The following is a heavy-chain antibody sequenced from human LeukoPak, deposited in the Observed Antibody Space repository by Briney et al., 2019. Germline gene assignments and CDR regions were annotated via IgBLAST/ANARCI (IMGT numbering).Heavy chain of an antibody. D-gene: IGHD5-18*01. Sequence: GASVKVSCKASGYTFTGYYMHWVRQAPGQGLEWMGWINPNSGGTNYAQKFQGRVTITRDTSISTAYMELSRLRSDDTAVYYCARPSTRGYSYEYFDYWGQGTLVTVSS. CDR2: INPNSGGT. CDR1: GYTFTGYY. J-gene: IGHJ4*02. V-gene: IGHV1-2*02. CDR3: ARPSTRGYSYEYFDY.